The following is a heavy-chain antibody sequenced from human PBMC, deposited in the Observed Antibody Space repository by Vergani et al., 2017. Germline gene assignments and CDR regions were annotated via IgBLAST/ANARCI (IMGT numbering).Heavy chain of an antibody. V-gene: IGHV3-74*01. CDR3: ARDLRPNYDFWSXYSHAYYYYYGMDV. J-gene: IGHJ6*02. CDR2: INSDGSST. CDR1: GFTFSSYW. Sequence: ELQLVESGGGLVQPGGSLRLSCAASGFTFSSYWMHWVRQAPGKGLVWVSRINSDGSSTSYADSVKGRFTISRDNAKNTLYLQMNSLRAEDTAVYYCARDLRPNYDFWSXYSHAYYYYYGMDVWGQGTTVTVSS. D-gene: IGHD3-3*01.